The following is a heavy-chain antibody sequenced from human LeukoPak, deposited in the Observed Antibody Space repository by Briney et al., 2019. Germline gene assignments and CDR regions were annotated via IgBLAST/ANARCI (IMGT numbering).Heavy chain of an antibody. J-gene: IGHJ4*02. CDR1: GFTFSDYA. D-gene: IGHD3-22*01. CDR2: ISGSGGST. Sequence: GGSLRLSCTASGFTFSDYAMSWARQAPGKGLEWVSAISGSGGSTYYADSVKGRFTISRDNSKNTLYLQMNSLRAEDTAVYYCAKDFSYYYDSSGYDYWGQGTLVTVSS. CDR3: AKDFSYYYDSSGYDY. V-gene: IGHV3-23*01.